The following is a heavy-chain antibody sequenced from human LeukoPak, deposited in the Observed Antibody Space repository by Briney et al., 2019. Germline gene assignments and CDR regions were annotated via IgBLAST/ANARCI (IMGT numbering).Heavy chain of an antibody. V-gene: IGHV3-33*06. CDR2: IRYDGSNE. CDR3: AKDRRQLVMGVGYYYYRDI. CDR1: GVTSSSYG. Sequence: PGRSLRLSCAASGVTSSSYGMHWVRQAPGKGLEWVAVIRYDGSNENYADSVKGRFTISRDNSKNTLYLQMHSLRAEDTAVYYCAKDRRQLVMGVGYYYYRDIWGKGTTVTVSS. J-gene: IGHJ6*03. D-gene: IGHD6-6*01.